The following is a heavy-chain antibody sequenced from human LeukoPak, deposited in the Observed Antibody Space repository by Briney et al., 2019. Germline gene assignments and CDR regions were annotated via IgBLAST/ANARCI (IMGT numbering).Heavy chain of an antibody. CDR3: ARGNSENIRYCSSTSCYKADYNWFDP. CDR1: GGSISSYY. Sequence: PSETLSLTCTVSGGSISSYYWTWIRQPAGKGLEWIGRIYTSGSTNYNPSLKSRVTMSVDTSKNQVSLKLSSVTAADTAVYYCARGNSENIRYCSSTSCYKADYNWFDPWGQGTPVTVSS. J-gene: IGHJ5*02. D-gene: IGHD2-2*02. V-gene: IGHV4-4*07. CDR2: IYTSGST.